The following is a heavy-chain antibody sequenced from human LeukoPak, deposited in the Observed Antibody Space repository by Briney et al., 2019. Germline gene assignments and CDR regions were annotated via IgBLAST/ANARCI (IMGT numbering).Heavy chain of an antibody. V-gene: IGHV3-9*01. CDR3: AKHSSSWTEGYFDY. Sequence: GGSLRLSCAASGFTFDDYAMHWVRQAPGKGLEWVSGISWNSGSIGYADSVKGRFTISRDNAKNSLYLQMNSLRAEDTALYYCAKHSSSWTEGYFDYWGQGTLVTVSS. CDR2: ISWNSGSI. CDR1: GFTFDDYA. D-gene: IGHD6-13*01. J-gene: IGHJ4*02.